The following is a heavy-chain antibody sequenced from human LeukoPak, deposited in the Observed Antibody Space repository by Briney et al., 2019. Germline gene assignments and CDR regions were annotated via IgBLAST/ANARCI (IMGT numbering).Heavy chain of an antibody. CDR1: GFTFSSYG. D-gene: IGHD6-6*01. J-gene: IGHJ3*02. Sequence: GRSLRLSCAASGFTFSSYGMHWVRQAPGKGLEWVSSISSSSSYIYYADSVKGRFTISRDNAKNSLYLQMNSLRAEDTAVYYCARARYSSSSVAFDIWGQGTMVTVSS. V-gene: IGHV3-21*01. CDR3: ARARYSSSSVAFDI. CDR2: ISSSSSYI.